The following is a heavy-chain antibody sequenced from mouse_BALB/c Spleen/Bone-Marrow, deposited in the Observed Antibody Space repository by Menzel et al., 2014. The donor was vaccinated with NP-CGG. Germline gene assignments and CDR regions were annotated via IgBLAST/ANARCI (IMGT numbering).Heavy chain of an antibody. Sequence: EVQRVESGPELVKAGTSVKMSCKASGYTFTDYYMMWVRQSHRKSLEWIGHINPNTDGTFYNQKFKGKATLTVDKSSSTAYMQLNSLTSEDSAVYYCARSRYFDNWGQGTTLTVSS. CDR3: ARSRYFDN. CDR2: INPNTDGT. D-gene: IGHD3-3*01. CDR1: GYTFTDYY. V-gene: IGHV1-26*01. J-gene: IGHJ2*01.